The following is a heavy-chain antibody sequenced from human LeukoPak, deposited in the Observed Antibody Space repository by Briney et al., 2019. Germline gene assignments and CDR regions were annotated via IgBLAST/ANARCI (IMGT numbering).Heavy chain of an antibody. V-gene: IGHV1-18*01. CDR3: ARVGYYESSGYYEY. Sequence: ASVKVSCKASGYTFSSYGISWVRQAPGQGLEWMGWISPYNGNTEYGQKVQGRVTMTRDTSISTVYMELSRLRSDDTAVYYCARVGYYESSGYYEYWGQGTLVTVSS. CDR1: GYTFSSYG. CDR2: ISPYNGNT. J-gene: IGHJ4*02. D-gene: IGHD3-22*01.